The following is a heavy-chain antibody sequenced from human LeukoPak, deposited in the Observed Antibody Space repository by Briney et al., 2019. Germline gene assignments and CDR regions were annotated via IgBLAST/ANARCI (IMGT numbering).Heavy chain of an antibody. CDR1: GFIFSSYG. CDR2: ISYDGGNI. D-gene: IGHD3-22*01. Sequence: GGSLRLSCAASGFIFSSYGMHWVRQAPGKGLEWVAVISYDGGNISYTDSVKGRFTISRDNAKNTLNLQMNSLRAEDTAVYYCARDLGQYYDTSDNWFDPWGQGTLVTVSS. CDR3: ARDLGQYYDTSDNWFDP. J-gene: IGHJ5*02. V-gene: IGHV3-30*03.